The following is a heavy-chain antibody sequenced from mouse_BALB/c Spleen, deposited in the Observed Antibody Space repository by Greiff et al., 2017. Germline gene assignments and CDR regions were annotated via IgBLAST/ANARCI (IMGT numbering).Heavy chain of an antibody. J-gene: IGHJ3*01. D-gene: IGHD1-1*02. V-gene: IGHV3-2*02. Sequence: EVKLMESGPGLVKPSQSLSLTCTVTGYSITSDYAWNWIRQFPGNKLEWMGYISYSGSTSYNPSLKSRISITRDTSKNQFFLQLNSVTTEDTATYYCARGGGLFAYWGQGTLVTVSA. CDR2: ISYSGST. CDR1: GYSITSDYA. CDR3: ARGGGLFAY.